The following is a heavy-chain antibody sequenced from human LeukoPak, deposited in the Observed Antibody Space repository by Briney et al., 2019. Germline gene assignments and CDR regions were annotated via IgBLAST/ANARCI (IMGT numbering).Heavy chain of an antibody. Sequence: SETLSLTCTVSGGSISDYYWSWIRQPAGKGLEWIGRIDTSGNTNYNPSLKSRVTMSLDTSKNQFSLKLSSVTAADTAVYYCARIRYSENIDYWGQGTLVTVSS. V-gene: IGHV4-4*07. CDR1: GGSISDYY. CDR2: IDTSGNT. CDR3: ARIRYSENIDY. J-gene: IGHJ4*02. D-gene: IGHD1-1*01.